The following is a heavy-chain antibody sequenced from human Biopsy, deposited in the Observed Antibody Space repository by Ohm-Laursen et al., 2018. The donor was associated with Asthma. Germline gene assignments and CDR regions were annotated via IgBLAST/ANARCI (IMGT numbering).Heavy chain of an antibody. CDR2: ISFDGSNK. J-gene: IGHJ4*02. D-gene: IGHD2-21*01. Sequence: SLRLSCAASGFSFSNYGIHWVRQAPGKGLDWVAVISFDGSNKNYTDSVKGRFTISRDKSDNTLYLQMNSLTAEDTAVYHCAKDERAYYGSDSKYMQPVPLGDWGQGTVVNVSS. V-gene: IGHV3-30*18. CDR3: AKDERAYYGSDSKYMQPVPLGD. CDR1: GFSFSNYG.